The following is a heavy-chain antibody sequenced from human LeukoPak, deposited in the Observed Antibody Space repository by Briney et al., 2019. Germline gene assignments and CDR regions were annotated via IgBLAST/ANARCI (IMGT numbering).Heavy chain of an antibody. CDR3: ARGGVKVAATPIRH. J-gene: IGHJ4*02. Sequence: SETLSLTCVVYGGSFSGYYWSWIRQPPGKGVEWIGEINHSGSTNYNPSLKSRATISVDTSKNHFSLKLSSVTAAHTAVYYCARGGVKVAATPIRHWGQGTLVTVSS. V-gene: IGHV4-34*01. CDR2: INHSGST. CDR1: GGSFSGYY. D-gene: IGHD2-15*01.